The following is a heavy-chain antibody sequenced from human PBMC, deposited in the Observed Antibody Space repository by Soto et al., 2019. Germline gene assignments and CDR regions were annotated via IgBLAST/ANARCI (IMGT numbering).Heavy chain of an antibody. J-gene: IGHJ6*02. V-gene: IGHV3-21*01. Sequence: GGSLRLSCAASGFTFSSYSMNWVRQAPGKGLEWVSSISSSSSYIYYADSVKGRFTISRDNAKNSLYLQMNSLRAEDTAVYYCARVVVVPAAITGDYYYYGMDVWGQGTTVIVSS. D-gene: IGHD2-2*01. CDR2: ISSSSSYI. CDR1: GFTFSSYS. CDR3: ARVVVVPAAITGDYYYYGMDV.